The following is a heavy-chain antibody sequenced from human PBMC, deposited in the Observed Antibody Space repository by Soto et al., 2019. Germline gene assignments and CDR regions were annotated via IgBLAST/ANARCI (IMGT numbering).Heavy chain of an antibody. CDR3: STSYGSGYRAFDF. D-gene: IGHD3-10*01. J-gene: IGHJ4*02. V-gene: IGHV1-69*04. CDR1: GDTFNLYS. CDR2: VNPILRRS. Sequence: QVQLVQSGAEVKRPGSSVKVSCKASGDTFNLYSINWVRQAPGLGLAWMGRVNPILRRSKYAQRFQGRVTMTADKSTSTAYMELSGLRSEDTAIYYCSTSYGSGYRAFDFWGQGALVTVSS.